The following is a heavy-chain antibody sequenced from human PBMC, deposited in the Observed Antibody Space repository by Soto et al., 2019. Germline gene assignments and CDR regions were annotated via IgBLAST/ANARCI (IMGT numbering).Heavy chain of an antibody. CDR3: ARDVNDSSGSQGFDY. V-gene: IGHV4-31*03. CDR2: IHYSGDS. D-gene: IGHD3-22*01. Sequence: SETLSLTCTVMGDSVSSNNYYGSWIRQRPGKGLEWIGYIHYSGDSYDNPSLTSRITMSMDVSKNQFSLNLRSVTAADTAIYYCARDVNDSSGSQGFDYWGQGTLVTVSS. J-gene: IGHJ4*02. CDR1: GDSVSSNNYY.